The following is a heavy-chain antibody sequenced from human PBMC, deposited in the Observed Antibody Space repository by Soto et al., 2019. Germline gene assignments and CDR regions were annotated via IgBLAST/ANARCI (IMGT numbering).Heavy chain of an antibody. D-gene: IGHD2-21*01. J-gene: IGHJ4*02. CDR3: ARAQRVGDHYEGHYFDY. V-gene: IGHV3-7*03. Sequence: EVQLVESGGDLVQPGGSLRLSCAASGFTFSTYWMTWLRQAPGKGLEWVATIKQDGSEKFYADSVKGRFTVSRDTDTKSLYLQMNSLRAEDTAVYYCARAQRVGDHYEGHYFDYWGQGILVTVSS. CDR1: GFTFSTYW. CDR2: IKQDGSEK.